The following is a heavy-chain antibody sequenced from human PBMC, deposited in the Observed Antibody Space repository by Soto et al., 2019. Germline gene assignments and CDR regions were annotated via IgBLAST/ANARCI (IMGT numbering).Heavy chain of an antibody. Sequence: EVQLVESGGGLVQPGGSLRLSCAASGFTVSSNYMSWVRQAPGKGLEWVSVIYSGGSTYYADSVKGRFTISRDNSKNTLYLQMTSLRAEDTAGYYCARDSGPLAFDYWGREPWSPSPQ. V-gene: IGHV3-66*01. J-gene: IGHJ4*02. CDR2: IYSGGST. CDR3: ARDSGPLAFDY. D-gene: IGHD5-12*01. CDR1: GFTVSSNY.